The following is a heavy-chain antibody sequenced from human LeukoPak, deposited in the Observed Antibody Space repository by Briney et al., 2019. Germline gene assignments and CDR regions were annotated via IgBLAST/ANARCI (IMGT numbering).Heavy chain of an antibody. J-gene: IGHJ6*03. CDR2: IYPTGNT. CDR1: GGAIISYY. Sequence: SETLSLTCSVSGGAIISYYWSWIRQPAGKGPEWIGRIYPTGNTDYNPSLKTRVTMSTDLSKKQFSLRLRSVTAADTAAYYRARLKFYDSTGYSPGYYMDVWGKGTAVTVSS. V-gene: IGHV4-4*07. CDR3: ARLKFYDSTGYSPGYYMDV. D-gene: IGHD3-22*01.